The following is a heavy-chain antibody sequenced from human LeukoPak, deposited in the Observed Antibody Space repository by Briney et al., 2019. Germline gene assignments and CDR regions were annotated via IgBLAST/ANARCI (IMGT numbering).Heavy chain of an antibody. D-gene: IGHD3-10*01. Sequence: SETLSLTCTVSGGSIRSYYWSWIRQPPGKGLQWIGYIYYSGSTNYNPSLKSRVTISVDTSKNQFSLKPSSVTAADTAVYYCARHSAPTMVRGVNYYYYYMDVWGKGTTVTVSS. V-gene: IGHV4-59*08. CDR3: ARHSAPTMVRGVNYYYYYMDV. CDR1: GGSIRSYY. J-gene: IGHJ6*03. CDR2: IYYSGST.